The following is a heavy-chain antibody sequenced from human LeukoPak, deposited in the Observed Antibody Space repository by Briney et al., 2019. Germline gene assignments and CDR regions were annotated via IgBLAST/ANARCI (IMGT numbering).Heavy chain of an antibody. J-gene: IGHJ3*02. Sequence: PGGSLRLSCAASGFTFSDSAMHWVRQASGKGLEWVGRIRSKANSYATEYAASVKGRFTISRDELKKTVYLQMNSLKTEDTALYYCITRGVVVATDDAFDIWGQGTLVTVSS. CDR3: ITRGVVVATDDAFDI. CDR1: GFTFSDSA. D-gene: IGHD2-15*01. CDR2: IRSKANSYAT. V-gene: IGHV3-73*01.